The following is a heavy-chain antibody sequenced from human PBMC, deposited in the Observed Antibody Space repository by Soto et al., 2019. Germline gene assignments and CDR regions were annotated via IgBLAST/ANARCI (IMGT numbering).Heavy chain of an antibody. V-gene: IGHV3-53*01. J-gene: IGHJ6*01. Sequence: GGSLPLTCASSVFTVSSNYMSWVRQAPGKGLDLVSAIHPGGSKYYADSVKGRFTISRDNSKNTLYLQMNSLRAEDTAVYYCARASRDYYDYSSLGYGMDVWGQGTTVTVSS. CDR3: ARASRDYYDYSSLGYGMDV. CDR1: VFTVSSNY. CDR2: IHPGGSK. D-gene: IGHD3-22*01.